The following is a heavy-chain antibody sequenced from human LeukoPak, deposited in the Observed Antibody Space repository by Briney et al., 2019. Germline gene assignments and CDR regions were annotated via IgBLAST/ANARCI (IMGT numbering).Heavy chain of an antibody. CDR3: ARRWYHAYCDY. Sequence: SETLSLTCTVSGGSVSSGNYYWNWIRQPPGKGLEWIGCIDYSGSTYYNPSLKSRVTVSADTSKNQFSLKLTSVTAADTAVYYCARRWYHAYCDYWGQGSLVTVSS. V-gene: IGHV4-61*01. CDR2: IDYSGST. CDR1: GGSVSSGNYY. D-gene: IGHD2-15*01. J-gene: IGHJ4*02.